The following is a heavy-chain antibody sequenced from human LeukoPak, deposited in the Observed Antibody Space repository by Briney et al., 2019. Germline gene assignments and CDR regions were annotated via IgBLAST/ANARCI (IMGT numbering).Heavy chain of an antibody. V-gene: IGHV3-30*02. CDR3: AKDLYGSGSYQIRLFDY. CDR1: GFTFSSYG. D-gene: IGHD3-10*01. Sequence: GGSLRLSCAASGFTFSSYGMHWVRQAPGKGLEWVAFIRYDGSNKSYTDSVKGRFTISRDNSKNTLYLQMNSLRAEDTAVYYCAKDLYGSGSYQIRLFDYWGQGTLVTVSS. CDR2: IRYDGSNK. J-gene: IGHJ4*02.